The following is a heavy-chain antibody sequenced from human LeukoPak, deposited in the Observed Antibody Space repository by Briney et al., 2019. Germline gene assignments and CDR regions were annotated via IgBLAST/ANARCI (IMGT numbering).Heavy chain of an antibody. CDR3: ARGDYSSSLEGLAF. Sequence: GASVKVSCKASGYTFTSYYIVWVRQAPGQGLECMGIIHPGGGSTTYAPSFQGRVSLTRDMSTRTVYLELSSLTTEDTAVYYCARGDYSSSLEGLAFWGQGTPVTVSS. J-gene: IGHJ4*02. CDR2: IHPGGGST. CDR1: GYTFTSYY. V-gene: IGHV1-46*01. D-gene: IGHD4-11*01.